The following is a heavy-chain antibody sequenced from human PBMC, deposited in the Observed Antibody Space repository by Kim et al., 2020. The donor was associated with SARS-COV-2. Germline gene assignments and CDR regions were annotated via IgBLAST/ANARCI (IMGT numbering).Heavy chain of an antibody. D-gene: IGHD4-4*01. Sequence: IYYAESVRGRFTIPRDNDKNSLYLKMNSLRAEDTAVYYCARGPNYSPFDYWGQGTLVTVSS. CDR2: I. V-gene: IGHV3-48*03. J-gene: IGHJ4*02. CDR3: ARGPNYSPFDY.